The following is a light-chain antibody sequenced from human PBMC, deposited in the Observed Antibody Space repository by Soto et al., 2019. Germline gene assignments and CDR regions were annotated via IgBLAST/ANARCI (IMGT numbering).Light chain of an antibody. CDR2: GAS. Sequence: EIVMTQSPATLSVSPGERATLSCRASQSVSSNLAWYQQKPGQAPRLLIYGASTRATGIPARFSGSGSGTEFTLSISSLLSEDFAVYYCQQYNNRPWTFGQGTKV. CDR3: QQYNNRPWT. CDR1: QSVSSN. V-gene: IGKV3-15*01. J-gene: IGKJ1*01.